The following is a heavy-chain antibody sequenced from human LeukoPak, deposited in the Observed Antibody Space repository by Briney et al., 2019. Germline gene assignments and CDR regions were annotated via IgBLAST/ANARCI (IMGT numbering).Heavy chain of an antibody. D-gene: IGHD3-22*01. J-gene: IGHJ3*02. CDR3: ASYSTYYYDSSGLGAFDI. CDR1: GGSFSGDY. Sequence: SETLSLTCAVYGGSFSGDYWSWIRQPPGKGLEWIGYIYYSGSTNYNPSLKSRVTISVDTSKNQFSLKLSSVTAADTAVYYCASYSTYYYDSSGLGAFDIWGQGTMVTVSS. CDR2: IYYSGST. V-gene: IGHV4-59*08.